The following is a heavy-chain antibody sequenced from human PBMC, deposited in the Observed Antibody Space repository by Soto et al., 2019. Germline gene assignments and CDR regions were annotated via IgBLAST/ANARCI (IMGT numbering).Heavy chain of an antibody. CDR1: GSTFGNYA. D-gene: IGHD2-15*01. CDR3: AKDLEVLSARFES. CDR2: ISASGGRT. Sequence: GGSLRLSCRASGSTFGNYAMAWVRQAPGKGLEWVSGISASGGRTYYADSAKGRFTISRDNSNNTLYLQMSSLRAEDTAVYYCAKDLEVLSARFESWGPGALVIVSS. J-gene: IGHJ4*02. V-gene: IGHV3-23*01.